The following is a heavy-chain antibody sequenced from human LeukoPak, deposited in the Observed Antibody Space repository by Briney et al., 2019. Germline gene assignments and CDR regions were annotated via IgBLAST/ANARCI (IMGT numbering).Heavy chain of an antibody. V-gene: IGHV3-74*01. D-gene: IGHD1-7*01. J-gene: IGHJ5*02. CDR2: INNDGSTT. CDR1: GFTFRNYW. Sequence: GGSLRLSCAASGFTFRNYWMHWVRQAPGKGLVWVSCINNDGSTTDYADSVKGRFTISRDNAKNTLYLQMNSLRAEDTAVYYCARPDLMRELRFDPWGQGTLVTVSS. CDR3: ARPDLMRELRFDP.